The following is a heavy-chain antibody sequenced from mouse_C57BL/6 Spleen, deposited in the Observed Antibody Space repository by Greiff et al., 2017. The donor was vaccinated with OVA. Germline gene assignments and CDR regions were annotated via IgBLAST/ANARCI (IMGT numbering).Heavy chain of an antibody. Sequence: EVKVVESGGDLVKPGGSLKLSCAASGFTFSSYGMSWVRQTPDKRLEWVATISSGGSYTYYPDSVKGRFTISRDNAKNTLYLQMSSLKSEDTAMYYCASGGLDYAMDYWGQGTSVTVSS. CDR3: ASGGLDYAMDY. J-gene: IGHJ4*01. CDR1: GFTFSSYG. CDR2: ISSGGSYT. D-gene: IGHD2-2*01. V-gene: IGHV5-6*01.